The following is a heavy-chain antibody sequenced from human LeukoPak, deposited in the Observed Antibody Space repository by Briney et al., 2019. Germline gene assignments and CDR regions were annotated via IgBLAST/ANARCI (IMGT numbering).Heavy chain of an antibody. CDR2: IYYSGNT. J-gene: IGHJ4*02. V-gene: IGHV4-39*01. D-gene: IGHD3-16*02. CDR1: GGSFSSSSYY. Sequence: PSETLSLTCTVSGGSFSSSSYYWDWIRQPPGKGLEWIGSIYYSGNTYYNPSLKSRVTISVDTSKNQFSLKLSSVTAADTAVYYCARQEGELSPFDYWGQGTLVTVSS. CDR3: ARQEGELSPFDY.